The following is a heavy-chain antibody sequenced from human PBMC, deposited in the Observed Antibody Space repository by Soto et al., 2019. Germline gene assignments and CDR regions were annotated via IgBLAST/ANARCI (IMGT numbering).Heavy chain of an antibody. V-gene: IGHV3-9*01. J-gene: IGHJ4*02. CDR2: ISWNSGSI. D-gene: IGHD3-9*01. Sequence: EVQLVESGGGLVQPGRSLRLSCAASGFTFDDYAMHWVRQAPGKGLEWVSGISWNSGSIGYADSVKGRFTISRDNAKNSLYLQMNSLRAEDTALYYCAKETYYDILTGQRLDYWGQGTLVTVSS. CDR3: AKETYYDILTGQRLDY. CDR1: GFTFDDYA.